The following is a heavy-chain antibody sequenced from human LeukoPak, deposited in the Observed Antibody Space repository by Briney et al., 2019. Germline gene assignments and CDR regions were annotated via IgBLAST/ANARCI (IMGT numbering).Heavy chain of an antibody. CDR2: INSDGSST. Sequence: GGSLRLSCAASGFTLSSYWMRWVRQAPGKGLVGVSRINSDGSSTIYADSVQGRFTISRDNAKNTLYLQINSQRPEDTAVSYCARDYGYYVGFDYWGQGTLVTVSS. J-gene: IGHJ4*02. CDR1: GFTLSSYW. V-gene: IGHV3-74*01. D-gene: IGHD4-17*01. CDR3: ARDYGYYVGFDY.